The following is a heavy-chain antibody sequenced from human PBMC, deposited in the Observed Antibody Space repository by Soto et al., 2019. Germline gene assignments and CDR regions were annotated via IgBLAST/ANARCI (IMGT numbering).Heavy chain of an antibody. CDR1: GFSFNSYG. Sequence: EVQLLESGGGLVQPGGSLRLSCAASGFSFNSYGMTWVRQAPGKGLGWVSGISGSGGSTDYADSVKGRFTISRDNSKNTLYLQMNSLRAADTAVYYCAREWGPTDYWGQGTLVTVSS. D-gene: IGHD3-16*01. J-gene: IGHJ4*02. CDR2: ISGSGGST. V-gene: IGHV3-23*01. CDR3: AREWGPTDY.